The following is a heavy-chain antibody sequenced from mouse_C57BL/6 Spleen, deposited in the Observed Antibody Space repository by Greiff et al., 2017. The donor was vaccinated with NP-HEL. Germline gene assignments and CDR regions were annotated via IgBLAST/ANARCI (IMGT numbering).Heavy chain of an antibody. V-gene: IGHV5-9-1*02. D-gene: IGHD2-1*01. Sequence: EVKVVESGEGLVKPGGSLKLSCAASGFTFSSYAMSWVRQTPEQRLEWVAYISSGGDYIYYADTVKGRFTISRDNARNTLYLQMSSLKSEDRAMYYCTRGRGYGNVFDYWGQGTTLTVSS. CDR2: ISSGGDYI. CDR3: TRGRGYGNVFDY. J-gene: IGHJ2*01. CDR1: GFTFSSYA.